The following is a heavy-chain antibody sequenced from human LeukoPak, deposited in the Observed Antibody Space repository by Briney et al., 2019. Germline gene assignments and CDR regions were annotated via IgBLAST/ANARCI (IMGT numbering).Heavy chain of an antibody. CDR1: GGSISSSGYY. D-gene: IGHD1-26*01. Sequence: SETLSLTCTVSGGSISSSGYYWGWIRQPPGKGLEWIASIYYSGSTYYNPSLKSRVTISVDTSKNQLSLELSSLTAADTAVYYCARHEYSGSYYGLSWFDPWGQGTLVTVSS. CDR2: IYYSGST. J-gene: IGHJ5*02. CDR3: ARHEYSGSYYGLSWFDP. V-gene: IGHV4-39*01.